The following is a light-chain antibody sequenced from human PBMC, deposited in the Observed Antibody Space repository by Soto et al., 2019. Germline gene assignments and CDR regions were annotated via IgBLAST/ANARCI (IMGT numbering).Light chain of an antibody. CDR3: QQYDRSWT. CDR1: QSVSHNY. Sequence: EIVLTQSPGTLSLSPGERATLSCRASQSVSHNYLAWYQQQPGQSPTLLIYGASSRATGIPDRFSGSGSGTDFILTISRLEPEDFAVYYCQQYDRSWTFGQGTKVEIK. V-gene: IGKV3-20*01. CDR2: GAS. J-gene: IGKJ1*01.